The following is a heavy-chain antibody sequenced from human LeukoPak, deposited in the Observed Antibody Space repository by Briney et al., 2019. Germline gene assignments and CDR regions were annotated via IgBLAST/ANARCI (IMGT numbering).Heavy chain of an antibody. Sequence: GGSLRLSCAASGFTFNSYSMHRVRQAPGKGLEGVAVISYDGSNKYYADSAKGRFTISRDNSKNTLYLQMNSLRAEDTAVYYCAREPPAQLVAAFDYWGQGTLVTVSS. CDR2: ISYDGSNK. CDR3: AREPPAQLVAAFDY. D-gene: IGHD2-15*01. CDR1: GFTFNSYS. V-gene: IGHV3-30*16. J-gene: IGHJ4*02.